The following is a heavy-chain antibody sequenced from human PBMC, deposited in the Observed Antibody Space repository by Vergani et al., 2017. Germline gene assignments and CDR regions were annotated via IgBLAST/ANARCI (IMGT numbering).Heavy chain of an antibody. CDR3: ANDLRLLYNRFDP. V-gene: IGHV3-33*06. CDR2: IWYDGNNK. D-gene: IGHD3-10*01. CDR1: GFTFNQYG. J-gene: IGHJ5*02. Sequence: QVQLVESGGGVVQPGRSLRLSCAASGFTFNQYGMHWVRQAPGKGLEWVAVIWYDGNNKQYADSVKGRFTISRDTSKSTMYLQMNSLRDEGTGVYYCANDLRLLYNRFDPWGQGTLVTVSS.